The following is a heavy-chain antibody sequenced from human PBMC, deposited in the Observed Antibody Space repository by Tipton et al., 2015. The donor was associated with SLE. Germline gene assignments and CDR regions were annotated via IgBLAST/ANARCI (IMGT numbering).Heavy chain of an antibody. CDR3: ARGMVTWRGASIGVDV. V-gene: IGHV4-59*08. J-gene: IGHJ6*02. CDR2: ISDGGGT. D-gene: IGHD2-21*02. Sequence: TLSLTCTVSGGPMGSYYWSWIRQPPGKGLEWIGYISDGGGTNHNPSLNSRVTMSVDTSKKQFSLRLNSVTAADTAVYYCARGMVTWRGASIGVDVWGQGTTVNVSS. CDR1: GGPMGSYY.